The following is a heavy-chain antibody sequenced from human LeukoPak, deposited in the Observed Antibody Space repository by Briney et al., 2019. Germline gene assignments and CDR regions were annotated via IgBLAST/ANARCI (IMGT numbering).Heavy chain of an antibody. D-gene: IGHD2-2*01. Sequence: GGSLRLSCGASGFTFSSYAMSWVRQAPGKGLEWVSAISGSGGSTYYADSVKGRFTISRDNSKNTLYLQMNSLRAEDTAVYYCARGPPRYCSSTSCYIFDYWGQGTLVTVSS. J-gene: IGHJ4*02. V-gene: IGHV3-23*01. CDR2: ISGSGGST. CDR1: GFTFSSYA. CDR3: ARGPPRYCSSTSCYIFDY.